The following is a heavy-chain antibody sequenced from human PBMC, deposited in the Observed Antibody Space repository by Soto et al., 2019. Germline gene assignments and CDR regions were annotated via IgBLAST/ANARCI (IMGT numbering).Heavy chain of an antibody. V-gene: IGHV4-30-4*01. CDR1: GGSISSGDYY. J-gene: IGHJ4*02. CDR2: IYYSGST. D-gene: IGHD3-22*01. CDR3: ARRNYFDSSGYYY. Sequence: SETLSLTCTVSGGSISSGDYYWSWIRQSPGKRLEWIGYIYYSGSTSYNPSLKSRVIISIDTSKNQFSLKLSSATAADTAVYYCARRNYFDSSGYYYWGQGTLVTVSS.